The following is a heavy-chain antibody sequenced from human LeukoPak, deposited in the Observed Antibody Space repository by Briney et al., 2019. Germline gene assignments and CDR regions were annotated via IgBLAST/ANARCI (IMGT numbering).Heavy chain of an antibody. D-gene: IGHD3-10*01. CDR2: INPNSGGT. V-gene: IGHV1-2*02. Sequence: GASVKVSCEASGYTFTGYYMHWVRQAPGQGLEWMGWINPNSGGTNYAQKFQGRVTMTRDTSISTAYMELSRLRSDDTAVYYCARDRITMVRGANGSWFDPWGQGTLVTVSS. CDR1: GYTFTGYY. CDR3: ARDRITMVRGANGSWFDP. J-gene: IGHJ5*02.